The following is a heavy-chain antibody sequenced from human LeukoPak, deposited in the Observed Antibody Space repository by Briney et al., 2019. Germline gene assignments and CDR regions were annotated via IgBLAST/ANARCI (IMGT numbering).Heavy chain of an antibody. D-gene: IGHD1-26*01. CDR3: ARDAAGGSYHDAFDI. V-gene: IGHV4-59*01. J-gene: IGHJ3*02. CDR2: IYYSGST. CDR1: GGSISSYY. Sequence: SETLSLTCTVAGGSISSYYWSWIRQPPGKGLEWIGYIYYSGSTNYNPSLRSRVTISVDTSKNQCSLKLSSVTAADTAVYYCARDAAGGSYHDAFDIWGQGTMVTVSS.